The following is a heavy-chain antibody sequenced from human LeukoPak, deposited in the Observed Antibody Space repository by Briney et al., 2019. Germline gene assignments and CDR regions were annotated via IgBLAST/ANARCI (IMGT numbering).Heavy chain of an antibody. Sequence: SETLSLTCTVSGGSISSGGYYWSWIRQHPGKGLKWIGYIYYSGSTYYNPSLKGRVTISVDTSKNQFSLKLSSVTAADTAVYYCARRGGHGGSFDYWGQGTLVTVSS. V-gene: IGHV4-31*03. CDR2: IYYSGST. D-gene: IGHD4-23*01. J-gene: IGHJ4*02. CDR1: GGSISSGGYY. CDR3: ARRGGHGGSFDY.